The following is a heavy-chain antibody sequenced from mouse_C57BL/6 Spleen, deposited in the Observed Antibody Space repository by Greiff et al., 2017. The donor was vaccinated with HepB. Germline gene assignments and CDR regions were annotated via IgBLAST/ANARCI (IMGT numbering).Heavy chain of an antibody. D-gene: IGHD2-4*01. Sequence: VQLQQSGAELVRPGASVTLSCKASGYTFTDYEMHWVKQTPVHGLEWIGAIDPETGGTAYNQKFKGKAILTADKSSSTAYMELRSLTSEDSAVYYCTRPYYDYDVSWFAYWGQGTLVTVSA. CDR2: IDPETGGT. CDR3: TRPYYDYDVSWFAY. V-gene: IGHV1-15*01. CDR1: GYTFTDYE. J-gene: IGHJ3*01.